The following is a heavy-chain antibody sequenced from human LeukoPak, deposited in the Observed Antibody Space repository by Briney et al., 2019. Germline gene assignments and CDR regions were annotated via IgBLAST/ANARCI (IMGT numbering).Heavy chain of an antibody. CDR3: ARESYYDILTGYEGDDAFDI. J-gene: IGHJ3*02. CDR1: GYTFTGHY. V-gene: IGHV1-2*02. D-gene: IGHD3-9*01. Sequence: ASVKVSCKASGYTFTGHYMHWVRQAPGQGLEWMGWINPNSGGTNYAQKFQGRVTMTRDTSISTAYMELSRLRSDDTAVYYCARESYYDILTGYEGDDAFDIWGQGTMVTVSS. CDR2: INPNSGGT.